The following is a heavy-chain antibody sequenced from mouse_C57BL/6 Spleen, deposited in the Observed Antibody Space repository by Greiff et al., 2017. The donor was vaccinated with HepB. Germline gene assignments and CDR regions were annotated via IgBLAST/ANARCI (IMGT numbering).Heavy chain of an antibody. J-gene: IGHJ1*03. D-gene: IGHD1-1*01. V-gene: IGHV14-2*01. CDR3: ARGSSSSWYFDV. Sequence: EVQLQQSGAELVKPGASVKLSCTASGFNIKDYYMHWVKQRTEQGLEWIGRIDPEDGETKYAPKFQGKATITADTYSNTAYLQHSSLRSEDTAVYYCARGSSSSWYFDVWGTGTTVTVSS. CDR1: GFNIKDYY. CDR2: IDPEDGET.